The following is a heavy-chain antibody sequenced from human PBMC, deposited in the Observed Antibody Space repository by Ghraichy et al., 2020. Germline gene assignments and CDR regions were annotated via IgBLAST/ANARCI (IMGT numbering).Heavy chain of an antibody. CDR2: ISGSGGST. CDR1: GFTFSSYA. V-gene: IGHV3-23*01. Sequence: GGSLRLSCAASGFTFSSYAMSWVRQAPGKGLEWVSAISGSGGSTYYADSVKGRFTISRDNSKNTLYLQMNSLRAEDTAVYYCAKWGGYYYDSSGYWADYWGQGTLVTVSS. D-gene: IGHD3-22*01. CDR3: AKWGGYYYDSSGYWADY. J-gene: IGHJ4*02.